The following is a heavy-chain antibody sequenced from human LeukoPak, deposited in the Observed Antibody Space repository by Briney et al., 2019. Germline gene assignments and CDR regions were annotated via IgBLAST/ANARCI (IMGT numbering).Heavy chain of an antibody. CDR1: GFTFDDYG. Sequence: GGSLRLSCAASGFTFDDYGMSWVRQAPGKGLEWVSGINWNGGSTGYADSVKGRFTISRDNAKNSLYLQMNSLRAEDTAVYYCAKDSYDSSGSRYDYWGQGTLVTVSS. CDR2: INWNGGST. CDR3: AKDSYDSSGSRYDY. V-gene: IGHV3-20*04. D-gene: IGHD3-22*01. J-gene: IGHJ4*02.